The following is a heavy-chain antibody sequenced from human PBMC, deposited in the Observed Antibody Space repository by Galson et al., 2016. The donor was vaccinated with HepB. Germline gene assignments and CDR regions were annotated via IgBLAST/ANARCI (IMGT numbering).Heavy chain of an antibody. D-gene: IGHD3-16*01. V-gene: IGHV3-23*01. Sequence: SLRLSCAASRFTFSAYAMSWVRQAPGKGLEWVSVISGSGGSTYYADSVKGRFTISRDNSKNTLYLQMNSLRAEDTAIYYCAKGLPPHPYGMDVWGQGTTVTVSS. J-gene: IGHJ6*02. CDR3: AKGLPPHPYGMDV. CDR1: RFTFSAYA. CDR2: ISGSGGST.